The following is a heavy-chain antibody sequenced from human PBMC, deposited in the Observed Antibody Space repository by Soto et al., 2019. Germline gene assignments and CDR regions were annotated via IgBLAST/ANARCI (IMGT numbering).Heavy chain of an antibody. CDR2: IFYSGST. J-gene: IGHJ4*02. CDR3: ARHASLGDVVVGATKTFMYGYYFDY. V-gene: IGHV4-39*01. Sequence: PSETLSLTCTVSGGSLSDNDYYWSWIRQPPGKGLEWIGTIFYSGSTYYNPSLKSRVTISVDTSKNQFSLKLSSLTAADTAVYYCARHASLGDVVVGATKTFMYGYYFDYWGQGTLVTVSS. D-gene: IGHD1-26*01. CDR1: GGSLSDNDYY.